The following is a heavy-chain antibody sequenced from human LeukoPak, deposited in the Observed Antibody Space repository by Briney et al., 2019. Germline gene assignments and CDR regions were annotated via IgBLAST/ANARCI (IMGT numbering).Heavy chain of an antibody. CDR1: GGSISSGSYY. V-gene: IGHV4-39*07. CDR2: IYYSGST. CDR3: ARGAGYSYAHDY. Sequence: SETLSLTCTVSGGSISSGSYYWGWIRQPPGKGLGWIGSIYYSGSTHYNPSLKSRVTISVDMSKNQFSLKLSSVTAADTAVYYCARGAGYSYAHDYRGQGTLVTVSS. D-gene: IGHD5-18*01. J-gene: IGHJ4*02.